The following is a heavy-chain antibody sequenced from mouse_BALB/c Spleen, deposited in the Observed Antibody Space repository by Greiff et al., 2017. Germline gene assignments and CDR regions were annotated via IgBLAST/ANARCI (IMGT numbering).Heavy chain of an antibody. CDR2: ISSGGSYT. CDR3: AREYGNFFDY. J-gene: IGHJ2*01. V-gene: IGHV5-6*01. CDR1: GFTFSSYG. Sequence: EVQVVESGGDLVKPGGSLKLSCAASGFTFSSYGMSWVRQTPDKRLEWVATISSGGSYTYYPDSVKGRFTISRDNAKNTLYLQMSSLKSEDTAMYYCAREYGNFFDYWGQGTTLTVSS. D-gene: IGHD2-10*02.